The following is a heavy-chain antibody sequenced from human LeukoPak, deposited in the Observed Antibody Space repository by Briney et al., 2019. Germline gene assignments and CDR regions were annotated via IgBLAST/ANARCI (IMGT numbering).Heavy chain of an antibody. V-gene: IGHV4-34*01. J-gene: IGHJ4*02. CDR2: INHSGST. Sequence: PSETLSLTCAVYGGSFSGYYWSWIRQPPGKGLEWIGEINHSGSTNYNPSLKSRVTISVDTSKNQFSLKLSSVTAADTAVYYCARGTSLYWFWPSDYWGQGTLVTVSS. CDR1: GGSFSGYY. D-gene: IGHD2-8*02. CDR3: ARGTSLYWFWPSDY.